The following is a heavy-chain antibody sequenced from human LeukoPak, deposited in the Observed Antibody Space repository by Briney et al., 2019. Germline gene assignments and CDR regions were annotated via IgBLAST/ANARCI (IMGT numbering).Heavy chain of an antibody. CDR2: IYYSGST. CDR3: ARRPYDYSNSNFDP. V-gene: IGHV4-39*01. CDR1: GGSISSSSYY. J-gene: IGHJ5*02. Sequence: PSETLSLTCTVSGGSISSSSYYWGWIRQPPGKGLEWIGSIYYSGSTYYNPSLKSRVTISVDTSKNQFSLKLSSVTAADTAVYYCARRPYDYSNSNFDPWGQGTLVTVSS. D-gene: IGHD4-11*01.